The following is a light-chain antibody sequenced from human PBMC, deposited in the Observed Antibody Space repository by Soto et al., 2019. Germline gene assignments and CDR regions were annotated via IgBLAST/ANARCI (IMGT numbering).Light chain of an antibody. Sequence: EIVLTQSPGTLSLSPGERATLSCRASQSVSSSYLAWYQQKPGQAPRLLIYGASSRATGIPDGFSGSGSGTDFTLSISRLEPEDCAVYYCQQYGSSPLTFGQGTKVEIK. V-gene: IGKV3-20*01. J-gene: IGKJ1*01. CDR1: QSVSSSY. CDR2: GAS. CDR3: QQYGSSPLT.